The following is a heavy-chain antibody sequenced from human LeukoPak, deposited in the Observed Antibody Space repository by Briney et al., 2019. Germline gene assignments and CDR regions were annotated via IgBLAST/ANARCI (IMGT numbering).Heavy chain of an antibody. CDR3: ARVMTTVTYYYYAMDV. Sequence: GGSLRLSCAASGFTFDDYGMSWVRQAPGKGLEWVSGINWNGGSTGYADSVKGRFTISRDNAKKSLYLQMNSLRVEDTAVYYCARVMTTVTYYYYAMDVWGQGTTVTVSS. V-gene: IGHV3-20*04. CDR1: GFTFDDYG. CDR2: INWNGGST. D-gene: IGHD4-17*01. J-gene: IGHJ6*02.